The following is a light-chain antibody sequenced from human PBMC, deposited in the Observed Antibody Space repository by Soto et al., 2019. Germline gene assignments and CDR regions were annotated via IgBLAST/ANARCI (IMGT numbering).Light chain of an antibody. V-gene: IGLV2-23*02. CDR3: CSYLGSYTWV. Sequence: QSALTQPASVSGSPGQSITISCTGTSSDVGSYNFVSWYQQHPGKVPELMIYEVTKRPSGVSNRVSGSKSGNTASLAISGLQAEDETDYYCCSYLGSYTWVLCGGTKLTVL. CDR2: EVT. J-gene: IGLJ3*02. CDR1: SSDVGSYNF.